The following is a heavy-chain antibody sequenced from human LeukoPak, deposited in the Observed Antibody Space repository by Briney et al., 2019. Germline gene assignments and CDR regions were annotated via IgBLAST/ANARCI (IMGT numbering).Heavy chain of an antibody. D-gene: IGHD6-19*01. CDR1: GGSFSGYY. CDR2: INHSEST. Sequence: SETLSLTCAVYGGSFSGYYWSWIRQPPGKGLEWIGEINHSESTNYNPSLKSRVTISVDTSKNQFSLKLSSVTAADTAVYYCARGGGSGWYYFDYWGQGTLVTVSS. J-gene: IGHJ4*02. CDR3: ARGGGSGWYYFDY. V-gene: IGHV4-34*01.